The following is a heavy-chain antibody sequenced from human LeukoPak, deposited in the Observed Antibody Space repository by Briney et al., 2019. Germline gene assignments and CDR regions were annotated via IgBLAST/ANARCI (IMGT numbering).Heavy chain of an antibody. CDR1: GGSITTTNY. V-gene: IGHV4-4*02. Sequence: SETLSLTCGVSGGSITTTNYWSWVRQSPGRGLEWIGEISLSGYTGFNPSLRGRVTTSLDESKNHLSLTLTSVTAADTAIYYCSRESGPYSPFSHWGQGILVTVTT. J-gene: IGHJ4*02. CDR3: SRESGPYSPFSH. D-gene: IGHD1-26*01. CDR2: ISLSGYT.